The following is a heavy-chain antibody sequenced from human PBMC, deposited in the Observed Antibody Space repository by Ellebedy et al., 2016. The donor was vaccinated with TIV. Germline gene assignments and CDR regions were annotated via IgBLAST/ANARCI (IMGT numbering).Heavy chain of an antibody. D-gene: IGHD3-3*01. Sequence: GSLRLXXAVSGTSFSSYYWSWIRQFPGKGLQWIGEISLGGSPTYNPSLESRLTMSVGTSENVLSLRLTSVTAADTAIYYCARGRMTIFGVAKDYDSWGQGTPVTVSS. V-gene: IGHV4-34*01. CDR1: GTSFSSYY. CDR3: ARGRMTIFGVAKDYDS. CDR2: ISLGGSP. J-gene: IGHJ5*01.